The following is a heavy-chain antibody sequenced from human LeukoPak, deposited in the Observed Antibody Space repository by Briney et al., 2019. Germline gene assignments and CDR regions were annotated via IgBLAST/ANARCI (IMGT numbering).Heavy chain of an antibody. J-gene: IGHJ3*02. D-gene: IGHD2-2*02. CDR2: MFYSGNT. Sequence: SETLSLTXTVSGGSISSSSYYWGWIRQPPGKGLEWIGSMFYSGNTYYNPSLKSRVTISVDTSKNQFSLKLSSVTAADTAVYYCARLDCSSTDCYTLGDGFDIWGQGTMVTVSS. V-gene: IGHV4-39*01. CDR3: ARLDCSSTDCYTLGDGFDI. CDR1: GGSISSSSYY.